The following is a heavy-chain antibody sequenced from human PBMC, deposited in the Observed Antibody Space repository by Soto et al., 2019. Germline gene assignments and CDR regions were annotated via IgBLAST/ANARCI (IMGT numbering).Heavy chain of an antibody. V-gene: IGHV1-8*01. CDR2: MNPNGGNT. J-gene: IGHJ6*03. Sequence: ASVKVSCKASGYTFTSYDINWVRQATGQGLEWMGWMNPNGGNTGYAQKFQGRVTMTRNTSISTAYMELSSLRSEDTAVYYCARTCSCGSCYWVMHYYYYYYYMDVWGKGTTVTVSS. CDR1: GYTFTSYD. D-gene: IGHD2-15*01. CDR3: ARTCSCGSCYWVMHYYYYYYYMDV.